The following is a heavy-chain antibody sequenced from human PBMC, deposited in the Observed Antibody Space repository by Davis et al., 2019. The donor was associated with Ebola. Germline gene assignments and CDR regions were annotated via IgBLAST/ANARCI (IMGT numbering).Heavy chain of an antibody. Sequence: PSETLSLTCTVPGGSVNNGNYYWSWIRQTPGTGLEWIGYIYHTGNTNYNPSLKSRVTISVDLSKNQFSLRLNSVTAADTAVYHCARGSKTWYFDLWGRGTLVTVSS. J-gene: IGHJ2*01. V-gene: IGHV4-61*01. CDR1: GGSVNNGNYY. CDR3: ARGSKTWYFDL. CDR2: IYHTGNT.